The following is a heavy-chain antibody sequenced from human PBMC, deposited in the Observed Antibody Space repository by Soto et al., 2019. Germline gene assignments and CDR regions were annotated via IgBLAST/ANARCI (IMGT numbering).Heavy chain of an antibody. CDR1: GYTFTSYA. V-gene: IGHV1-46*01. D-gene: IGHD3-9*01. Sequence: ASVKVSCKASGYTFTSYAMHWVRQAPGQGLEWMGIINPSGGSTSYAQKFQGRVTMTRDTSTSTVYMELSSLRAEDTAVYYCAREYDILNWFDPWGQGTLVTVSS. J-gene: IGHJ5*02. CDR2: INPSGGST. CDR3: AREYDILNWFDP.